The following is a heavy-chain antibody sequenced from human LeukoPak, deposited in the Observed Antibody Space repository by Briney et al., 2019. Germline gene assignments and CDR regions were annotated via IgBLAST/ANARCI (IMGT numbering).Heavy chain of an antibody. CDR1: GFTFSSYE. J-gene: IGHJ4*02. V-gene: IGHV3-48*03. D-gene: IGHD3-22*01. Sequence: PGGSLRLSCAASGFTFSSYEMNWVRQAPGKGLERVSYISSSGSTIYYADSVKGRFTISRDNAKNPLYLQMNSLRAEDTAVYYCARSFLKYYYDSSGLFDYWGQGTLVTVSS. CDR3: ARSFLKYYYDSSGLFDY. CDR2: ISSSGSTI.